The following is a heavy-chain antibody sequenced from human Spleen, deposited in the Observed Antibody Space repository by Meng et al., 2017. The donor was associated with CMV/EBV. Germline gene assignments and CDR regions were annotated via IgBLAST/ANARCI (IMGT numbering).Heavy chain of an antibody. J-gene: IGHJ6*02. D-gene: IGHD2-21*01. V-gene: IGHV1-8*03. CDR3: ARDCDRYYYYGMDV. Sequence: ASVKVSCKASGYTFTYYDINWVRQATGQGLEWMGWMNPKSGNTGYAQKFQGRVTTTRNTSISTAYMELTSLGSEDTAVYYCARDCDRYYYYGMDVWGQGTTVTVSS. CDR2: MNPKSGNT. CDR1: GYTFTYYD.